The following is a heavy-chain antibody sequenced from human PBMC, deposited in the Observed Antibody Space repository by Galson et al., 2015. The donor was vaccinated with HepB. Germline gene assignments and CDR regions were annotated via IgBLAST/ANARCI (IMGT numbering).Heavy chain of an antibody. D-gene: IGHD6-19*01. J-gene: IGHJ6*02. V-gene: IGHV1-18*01. CDR3: ARGGSGWPRGYYYYGMDV. CDR2: ISAYNGNT. Sequence: SCKASGYTFTSYGISWVRQAPGQGLEWMGWISAYNGNTNYAQKLQGRVTMTTDTSTSTAYMELRSLRSDDTAVYYCARGGSGWPRGYYYYGMDVWGQGTTVTVSS. CDR1: GYTFTSYG.